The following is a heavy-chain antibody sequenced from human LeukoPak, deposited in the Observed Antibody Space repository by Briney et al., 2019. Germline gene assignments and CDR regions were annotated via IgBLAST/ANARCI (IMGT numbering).Heavy chain of an antibody. D-gene: IGHD2-15*01. CDR3: ARNSRVVVVAATRYYYGKDV. CDR1: GFTFSRHA. V-gene: IGHV3-30*04. Sequence: GGSLRLSCAASGFTFSRHAMHWVRQAPGKGLEWVAVISYDATNKYYADSVRGRFTISRDNSTSTVYLQMNSLRAEDTAVYYCARNSRVVVVAATRYYYGKDVWGQGTTVTVSS. CDR2: ISYDATNK. J-gene: IGHJ6*02.